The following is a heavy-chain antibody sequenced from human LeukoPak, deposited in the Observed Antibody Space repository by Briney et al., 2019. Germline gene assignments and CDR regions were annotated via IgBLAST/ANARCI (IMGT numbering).Heavy chain of an antibody. Sequence: PSETLSLTCTVSGASISGYYWTWIRQPPGKGLVWLGYIYSSGSTNYNPSLKSRVTISVDTSKNQFSLRLSSVTAADTAVYYCARHRYTSSSSYFDFWGQGTLVTVSS. CDR2: IYSSGST. D-gene: IGHD6-6*01. CDR1: GASISGYY. V-gene: IGHV4-59*08. J-gene: IGHJ4*02. CDR3: ARHRYTSSSSYFDF.